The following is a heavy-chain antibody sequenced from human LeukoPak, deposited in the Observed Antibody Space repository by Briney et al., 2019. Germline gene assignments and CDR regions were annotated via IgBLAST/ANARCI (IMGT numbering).Heavy chain of an antibody. V-gene: IGHV3-48*01. Sequence: GGSLRLSCAASGFTFSSYSMNWVRQAPGKGLEWVSYISSSSSTIYYADSVKGRFTISRDNAKNSLYLQMNSLRAEDTAVYYCAREWIQLPGLSDYWGQGTLVTVSS. CDR2: ISSSSSTI. J-gene: IGHJ4*02. D-gene: IGHD5-18*01. CDR3: AREWIQLPGLSDY. CDR1: GFTFSSYS.